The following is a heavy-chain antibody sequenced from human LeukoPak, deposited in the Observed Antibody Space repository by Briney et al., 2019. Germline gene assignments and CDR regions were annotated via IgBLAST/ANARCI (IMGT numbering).Heavy chain of an antibody. Sequence: SETLSLTCTVSGGSISSYYWSWIRQPPGKGLEWIGYIYYSGSTNYNPSLKSRVTISVDTSKNQFSLKLSSVTAADTAVYYCASGGPSVSWELPSRIFFDPFDIWGQGTMVTVSS. J-gene: IGHJ3*02. D-gene: IGHD1-26*01. V-gene: IGHV4-59*01. CDR2: IYYSGST. CDR3: ASGGPSVSWELPSRIFFDPFDI. CDR1: GGSISSYY.